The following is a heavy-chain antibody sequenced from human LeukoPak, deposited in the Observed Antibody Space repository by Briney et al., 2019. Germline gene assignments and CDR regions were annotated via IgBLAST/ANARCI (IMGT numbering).Heavy chain of an antibody. J-gene: IGHJ5*02. Sequence: SETLSLTCTVSGGSLSSSNYYWGWIRQPPGKGLEWIGSIYYSGSTYYNPSLKSRVTVSVDTSKNQFSLKLSSVTAADTAVYYCARRRPNLNWFDPWGQGTLVTVSS. CDR1: GGSLSSSNYY. CDR3: ARRRPNLNWFDP. V-gene: IGHV4-39*01. CDR2: IYYSGST.